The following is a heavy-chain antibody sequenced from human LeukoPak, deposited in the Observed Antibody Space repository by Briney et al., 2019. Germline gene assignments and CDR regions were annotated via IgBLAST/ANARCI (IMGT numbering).Heavy chain of an antibody. Sequence: ATVTVSCKASGYSFTSYGISWVRQAPGQGLEWMGWISAYNGNTNYARKLQGRVTMTTDTSTSTAYMELTSLRSDDTAMYYCAATGHSYGYARFDYWGQGSLVTVSS. J-gene: IGHJ4*02. CDR3: AATGHSYGYARFDY. D-gene: IGHD5-18*01. CDR1: GYSFTSYG. V-gene: IGHV1-18*01. CDR2: ISAYNGNT.